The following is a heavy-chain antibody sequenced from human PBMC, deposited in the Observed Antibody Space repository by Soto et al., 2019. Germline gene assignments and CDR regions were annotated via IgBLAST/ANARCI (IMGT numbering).Heavy chain of an antibody. CDR3: ARWTYCGGDCYWLDF. J-gene: IGHJ4*02. CDR2: IYYSGST. V-gene: IGHV4-39*07. Sequence: SETLSLTCTVSGGSISSSSYYWGWIRQPPGKGLEWIGSIYYSGSTNYNPSLKSRVTISVDTSKNQLSLKLKSVTAADTAIYYCARWTYCGGDCYWLDFWGQGTLVTVSS. D-gene: IGHD2-21*02. CDR1: GGSISSSSYY.